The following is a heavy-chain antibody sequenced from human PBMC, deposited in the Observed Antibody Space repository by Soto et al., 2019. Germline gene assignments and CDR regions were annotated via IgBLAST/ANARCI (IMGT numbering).Heavy chain of an antibody. CDR3: AHRVLRTVFGVVTTTAIYVDF. D-gene: IGHD3-3*01. CDR1: GFSLTTSGVG. Sequence: QITLNESGPTVVRPTETLTLTCRFSGFSLTTSGVGVGWIRQSPGKAPEWLALIYWDDDKRYSASLKSRLTITKDTSKNQVVLTVSDLDPTDTATYYCAHRVLRTVFGVVTTTAIYVDFWGQGTPVAVSS. CDR2: IYWDDDK. J-gene: IGHJ4*02. V-gene: IGHV2-5*02.